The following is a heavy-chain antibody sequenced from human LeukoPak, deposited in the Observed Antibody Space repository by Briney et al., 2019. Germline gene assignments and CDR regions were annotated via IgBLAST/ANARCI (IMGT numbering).Heavy chain of an antibody. Sequence: ASVKVSCKASGYTFTGYYMHWVRQAPGQGLEWMGWINPNSGGTNYAQKFQGRVTMTRDTSISTAYMELSRLRSDDTAVYYCAAESYYDFWSGENWFDPWGQGTLVTVPS. CDR2: INPNSGGT. D-gene: IGHD3-3*01. CDR1: GYTFTGYY. V-gene: IGHV1-2*02. CDR3: AAESYYDFWSGENWFDP. J-gene: IGHJ5*02.